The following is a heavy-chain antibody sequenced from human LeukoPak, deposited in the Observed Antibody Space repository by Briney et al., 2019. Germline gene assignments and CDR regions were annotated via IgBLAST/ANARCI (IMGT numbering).Heavy chain of an antibody. J-gene: IGHJ5*02. D-gene: IGHD2-2*01. V-gene: IGHV3-30*02. CDR3: AKDDYCSSTSCSYNWFDP. CDR2: IRYDGSNK. Sequence: PGGSLRLSCAASGFTLSSYGMHWVRQAPGKGLEWVAFIRYDGSNKYYADSVKGRFTISRDNSKNTLYLQMNSLRAEDTAVYYCAKDDYCSSTSCSYNWFDPWGQGTLVTVSS. CDR1: GFTLSSYG.